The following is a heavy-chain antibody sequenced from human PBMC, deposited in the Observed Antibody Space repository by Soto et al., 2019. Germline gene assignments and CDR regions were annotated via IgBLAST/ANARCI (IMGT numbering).Heavy chain of an antibody. CDR3: TRHEGGAAADRPLDY. J-gene: IGHJ4*02. CDR1: GGSIGSGGDH. D-gene: IGHD6-13*01. Sequence: SETLSLTCTVSGGSIGSGGDHWSWIRQHPGKGLEWIGYIYYSGSTYYNSSLKSRVTISVDTSKSHFSLKLTSMTAADTAVYYCTRHEGGAAADRPLDYWGQGTLVTVSS. CDR2: IYYSGST. V-gene: IGHV4-39*01.